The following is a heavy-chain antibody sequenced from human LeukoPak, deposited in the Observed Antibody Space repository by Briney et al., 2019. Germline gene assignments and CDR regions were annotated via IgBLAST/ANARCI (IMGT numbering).Heavy chain of an antibody. Sequence: SETLSLTCTVSGYSISTGYYWDWIRQPPGKGLEWIGTFYHGGSTYYNPSLKSRVTISVDTSKNQFSLKLSSVTAVDTAVYYCARGYSGVSDFDYWGQGTLVTVSS. D-gene: IGHD1-14*01. J-gene: IGHJ4*02. V-gene: IGHV4-38-2*02. CDR2: FYHGGST. CDR1: GYSISTGYY. CDR3: ARGYSGVSDFDY.